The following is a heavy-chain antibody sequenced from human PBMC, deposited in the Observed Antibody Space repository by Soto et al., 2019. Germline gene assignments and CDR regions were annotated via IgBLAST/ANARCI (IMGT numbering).Heavy chain of an antibody. CDR1: GYSFTSYW. CDR2: IYPGDSDT. Sequence: PGESLKISCKGSGYSFTSYWIGWVRQMPGKGLEWMGIIYPGDSDTRYSPSFQGQVTISADKSISTAYLQWSSLKASDTAMYYCARQITEQWLVSDYYYYGMEVWGQGTTVTVSS. D-gene: IGHD6-19*01. CDR3: ARQITEQWLVSDYYYYGMEV. J-gene: IGHJ6*02. V-gene: IGHV5-51*01.